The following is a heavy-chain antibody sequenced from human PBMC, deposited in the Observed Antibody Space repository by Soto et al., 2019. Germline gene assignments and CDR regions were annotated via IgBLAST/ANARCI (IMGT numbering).Heavy chain of an antibody. CDR1: VYTFTSYD. V-gene: IGHV1-8*01. D-gene: IGHD3-10*01. CDR3: ASFASSTPYYYGSGSYYNVDY. Sequence: XSVKASCKASVYTFTSYDINWVRQATGQGLEWMGWMNPNSGNTGYAQKFQGRVTMTRNTSISTAYMELSSLRSEDTAVYYCASFASSTPYYYGSGSYYNVDYWGQGTLVTVSS. J-gene: IGHJ4*02. CDR2: MNPNSGNT.